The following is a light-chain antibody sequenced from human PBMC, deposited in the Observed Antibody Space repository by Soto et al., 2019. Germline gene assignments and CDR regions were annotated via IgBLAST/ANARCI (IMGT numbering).Light chain of an antibody. CDR1: QSIGSN. CDR2: GAS. CDR3: QQYNNWPRT. V-gene: IGKV3-15*01. J-gene: IGKJ1*01. Sequence: EIVVTQSPATLSVSPGERATLSCSASQSIGSNLAWYQHKPGQAPRLLIYGASTRATGFPARFSGSGSGTEFTLTISSLQSEDFAVYYCQQYNNWPRTFGQGTKVEIK.